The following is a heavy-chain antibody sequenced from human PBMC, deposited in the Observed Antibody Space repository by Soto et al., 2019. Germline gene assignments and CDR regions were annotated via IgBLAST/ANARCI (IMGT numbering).Heavy chain of an antibody. CDR3: ARDTGDGTFDF. CDR1: GYTFSGYA. Sequence: ASVKVSCKASGYTFSGYAMHWVRQAPGQRLEWMGWINAGYGNTKSSQKFQDRVTISRDTSASTAYMELTSLRSEDTAVYYCARDTGDGTFDFWGQGTLVTVSS. D-gene: IGHD7-27*01. J-gene: IGHJ4*02. CDR2: INAGYGNT. V-gene: IGHV1-3*01.